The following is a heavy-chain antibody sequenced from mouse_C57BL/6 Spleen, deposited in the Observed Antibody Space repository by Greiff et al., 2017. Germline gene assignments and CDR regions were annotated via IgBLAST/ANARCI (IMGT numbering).Heavy chain of an antibody. Sequence: EVMLVESGGGLVKPGGSLKLSCAASGFTFSDYGMHWVRQAPEKGLEWVAYISSGSSTIYYADTVKGRFTISRDNAKNTLFLQMTSLRSEDTDMYDGARIYYGNYADYWGQGTTLTVSS. CDR3: ARIYYGNYADY. V-gene: IGHV5-17*01. D-gene: IGHD2-1*01. CDR2: ISSGSSTI. CDR1: GFTFSDYG. J-gene: IGHJ2*01.